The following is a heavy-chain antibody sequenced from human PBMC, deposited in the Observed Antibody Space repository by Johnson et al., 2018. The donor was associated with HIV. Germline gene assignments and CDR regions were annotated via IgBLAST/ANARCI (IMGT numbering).Heavy chain of an antibody. V-gene: IGHV3-23*04. CDR3: AKVYGNFNFWSGDPSFFDI. D-gene: IGHD3-3*01. Sequence: VQLVESGGGLVQPGGSLRLSCAASGFTFSSYAMSWVRQAPGKGLEWVSAISGSGGSTYYADSVKGRFTISRENSKNTLYLQMNSLRAEDTAVYYCAKVYGNFNFWSGDPSFFDIWGQGTMVTVSS. J-gene: IGHJ3*02. CDR1: GFTFSSYA. CDR2: ISGSGGST.